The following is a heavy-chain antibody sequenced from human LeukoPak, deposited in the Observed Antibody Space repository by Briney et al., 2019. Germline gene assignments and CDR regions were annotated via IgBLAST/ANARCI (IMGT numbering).Heavy chain of an antibody. V-gene: IGHV4-34*01. Sequence: SETLSLTCAVYGGFFSTYYWSWIRQPPGKGLEWLGEIDQSGTTNYNPSFKSRVTISVDTSKNQFTLNLTGVTAADTAVYYCARFGRIGAYYYYYGMDVWGQGTTVTVSS. D-gene: IGHD3-16*01. CDR2: IDQSGTT. CDR3: ARFGRIGAYYYYYGMDV. CDR1: GGFFSTYY. J-gene: IGHJ6*02.